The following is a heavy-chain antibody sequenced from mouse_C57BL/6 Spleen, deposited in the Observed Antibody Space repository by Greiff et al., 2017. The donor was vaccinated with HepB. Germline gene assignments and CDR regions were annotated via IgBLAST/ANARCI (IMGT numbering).Heavy chain of an antibody. J-gene: IGHJ2*01. CDR1: GYTFTDYE. D-gene: IGHD1-1*01. Sequence: VKLMESGAELVRPGASVTLSCKASGYTFTDYEMHWVKQTPVHGLEWIGAIDPETGGTAYNQKFKGKAILTADKSSSTAYMELRSLTSEDSAVYYCTRKRYYYGSSYYFDYWGQGTTLTVSS. V-gene: IGHV1-15*01. CDR3: TRKRYYYGSSYYFDY. CDR2: IDPETGGT.